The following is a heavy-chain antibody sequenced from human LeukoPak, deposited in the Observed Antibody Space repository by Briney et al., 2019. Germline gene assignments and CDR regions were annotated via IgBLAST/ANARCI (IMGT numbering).Heavy chain of an antibody. CDR2: ISSSGSTI. Sequence: GGSLRLSCAASGFTFSDYYMSWIRQAPGKGLEWVSYISSSGSTIYYADSVKGRFTISRDNAKNSLYLQMNSLRAEDTAVYYCARGSEYQLLTNYFDYWGQGTLVTVSS. D-gene: IGHD2-2*01. CDR3: ARGSEYQLLTNYFDY. V-gene: IGHV3-11*01. J-gene: IGHJ4*02. CDR1: GFTFSDYY.